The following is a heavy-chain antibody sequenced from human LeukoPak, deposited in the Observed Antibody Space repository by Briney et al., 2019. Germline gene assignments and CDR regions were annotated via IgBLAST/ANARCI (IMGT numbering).Heavy chain of an antibody. CDR2: ISYDGSNK. V-gene: IGHV3-30*18. CDR3: AKASDYVWGSYR. Sequence: GGYLRLSCAASGFTFSSYGMHWVRQAPGKGLEWVAVISYDGSNKYYADSVKGRFTISRDNSKNTLYLQMNSLRAEDTAVYYCAKASDYVWGSYRWGQGTLVTVSS. CDR1: GFTFSSYG. D-gene: IGHD3-16*02. J-gene: IGHJ4*02.